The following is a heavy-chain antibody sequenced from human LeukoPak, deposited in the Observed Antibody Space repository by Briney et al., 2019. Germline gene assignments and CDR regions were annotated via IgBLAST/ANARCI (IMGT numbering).Heavy chain of an antibody. V-gene: IGHV4-39*07. D-gene: IGHD3-22*01. CDR1: GGSIRSSYYY. J-gene: IGHJ4*02. Sequence: SETLSLTCTVSGGSIRSSYYYWGWIRQPPGKGLERIGEINHSGSTNYNPSLKSRVTISVDTSKNQFSLKLSSVTAADTAVYYCARGRYYYDSSGYYYWGQGTLVTVSS. CDR3: ARGRYYYDSSGYYY. CDR2: INHSGST.